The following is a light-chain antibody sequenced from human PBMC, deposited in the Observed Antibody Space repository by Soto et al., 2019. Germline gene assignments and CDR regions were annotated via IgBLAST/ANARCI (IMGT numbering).Light chain of an antibody. V-gene: IGLV2-8*01. CDR1: SSDIGGYND. J-gene: IGLJ2*01. Sequence: QSALTQPPSASGSPGQSVTISCTGTSSDIGGYNDVSWYQQHPGKAPKVMIYEVNKRPSGVPDRFSGSKSGNTASLTVSGLQAEDEADYYCSSYADSTTVIGGGTKLTVL. CDR2: EVN. CDR3: SSYADSTTV.